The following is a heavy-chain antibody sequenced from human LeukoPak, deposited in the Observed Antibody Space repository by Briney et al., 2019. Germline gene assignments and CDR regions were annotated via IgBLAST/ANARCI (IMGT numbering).Heavy chain of an antibody. CDR3: ARDLNPGAYCSSTSCYRDGRYGMDV. Sequence: GGSLRLSCAASGFTFSSYSMNWVRQAPGKGLEWVSSISSSSSYIYYADSVKGRFTISRDNAKNSLYLQMNSLRAEDTAVYYGARDLNPGAYCSSTSCYRDGRYGMDVWGQGTTVTVSS. J-gene: IGHJ6*02. CDR1: GFTFSSYS. V-gene: IGHV3-21*01. CDR2: ISSSSSYI. D-gene: IGHD2-2*02.